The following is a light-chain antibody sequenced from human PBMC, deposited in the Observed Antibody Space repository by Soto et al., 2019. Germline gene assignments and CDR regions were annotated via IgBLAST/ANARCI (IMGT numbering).Light chain of an antibody. V-gene: IGKV3-11*01. CDR3: QQRSNWWT. Sequence: EIVLTQSPATLSLSPGERATLSCRASQSVSSYLAWYQQKPGQAPRLLIYDASNRATGIPARFSGSGSGTDFTLTVSSIEPEDFAVYHCQQRSNWWTFGQGTKVEIK. CDR2: DAS. CDR1: QSVSSY. J-gene: IGKJ1*01.